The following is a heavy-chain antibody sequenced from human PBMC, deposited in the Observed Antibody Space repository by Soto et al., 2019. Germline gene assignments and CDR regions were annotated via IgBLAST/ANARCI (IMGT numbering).Heavy chain of an antibody. D-gene: IGHD2-2*01. Sequence: ASVKVSCKASGYTLTSYGISWVRQAPGQGLEWMGWISAYNGNTNYAQKLQGRVTMTTDTSTSTAYMELRSLRSDDTAVYYCAREADCSSTSCYYYFDYWGQGTLVTVSS. V-gene: IGHV1-18*01. J-gene: IGHJ4*02. CDR1: GYTLTSYG. CDR3: AREADCSSTSCYYYFDY. CDR2: ISAYNGNT.